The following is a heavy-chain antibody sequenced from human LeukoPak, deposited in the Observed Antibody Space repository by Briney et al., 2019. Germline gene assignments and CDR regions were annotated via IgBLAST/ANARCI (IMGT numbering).Heavy chain of an antibody. Sequence: GGSLRLSCAASGFTFSNFAMHWVRQAPGKGLDWVAVTSYDGSKKYYADSVKGRFTIARDNSKNTLSLQMNSLRAEDTAVYYCARDIVVVPDGVFYYYYYGMDVWGQGTTVTVSS. V-gene: IGHV3-30*04. D-gene: IGHD2-2*01. CDR1: GFTFSNFA. CDR2: TSYDGSKK. CDR3: ARDIVVVPDGVFYYYYYGMDV. J-gene: IGHJ6*02.